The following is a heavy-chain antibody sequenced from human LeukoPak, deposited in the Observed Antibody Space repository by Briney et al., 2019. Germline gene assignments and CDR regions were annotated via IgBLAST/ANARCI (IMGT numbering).Heavy chain of an antibody. CDR3: ATTGYYDILTGYRAFDY. D-gene: IGHD3-9*01. V-gene: IGHV1-24*01. CDR1: GYTLTEFS. CDR2: FDPEDGET. Sequence: ASVKVSCKVSGYTLTEFSMHWGRQAPGKGLEWMGGFDPEDGETIYAQKFQGRVTMTEDTSTDTAYMELSSLRSEDTAVYYCATTGYYDILTGYRAFDYWGQGTLVTVSS. J-gene: IGHJ4*02.